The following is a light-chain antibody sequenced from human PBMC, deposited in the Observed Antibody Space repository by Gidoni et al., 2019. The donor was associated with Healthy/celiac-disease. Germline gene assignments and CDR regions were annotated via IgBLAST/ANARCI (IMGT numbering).Light chain of an antibody. CDR1: SSNIGNNY. J-gene: IGLJ3*02. CDR2: DNN. CDR3: RTWDSSLSEGV. V-gene: IGLV1-51*01. Sequence: QSVLTQPPSVSAAPGQKVTISCSGSSSNIGNNYVSWYQQLPGTAPKLLLYDNNKRPSGIPDRFFGSQSGTSATLGITGLQTGDEADYYCRTWDSSLSEGVFGGGTKLTVL.